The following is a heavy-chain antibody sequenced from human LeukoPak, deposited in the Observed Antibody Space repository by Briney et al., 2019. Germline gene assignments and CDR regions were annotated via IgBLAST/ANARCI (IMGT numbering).Heavy chain of an antibody. CDR1: GFTFSSYA. CDR2: INSDGSSI. D-gene: IGHD5-12*01. Sequence: GGSLRLSCAASGFTFSSYAMSWVRQAPGKGLVWVSRINSDGSSITYADSVKGRLTISRDNAKNTLYLQMNSLRAEDTAVYYCVREGRVSGYDFDYWGQGTLVTVSS. CDR3: VREGRVSGYDFDY. V-gene: IGHV3-74*01. J-gene: IGHJ4*02.